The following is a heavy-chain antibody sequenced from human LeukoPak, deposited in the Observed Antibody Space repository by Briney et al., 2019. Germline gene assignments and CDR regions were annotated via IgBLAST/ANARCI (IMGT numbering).Heavy chain of an antibody. Sequence: GGSLGLSCAASGFTFSSYSMNWVRQAPGKGLEWVSYISSSSSTIYYADSVKGRFTISRDISKNTLYLQMNSLRAEDTAVYYCARGGLYYLDYWGQGTLVTVSS. D-gene: IGHD3-10*01. CDR2: ISSSSSTI. CDR1: GFTFSSYS. CDR3: ARGGLYYLDY. V-gene: IGHV3-48*01. J-gene: IGHJ4*02.